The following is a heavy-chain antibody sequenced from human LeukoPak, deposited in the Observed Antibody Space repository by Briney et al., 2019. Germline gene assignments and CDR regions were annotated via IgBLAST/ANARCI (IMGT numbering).Heavy chain of an antibody. V-gene: IGHV4-34*01. J-gene: IGHJ4*02. CDR3: ARGTRRAARDY. D-gene: IGHD5-18*01. Sequence: SETLPLTCAVYGGSFSGYYWSWLRQPPAKGLEWIGEINHSGSTNYNPSLKSRVTISVDTSKNQFSLKLSSVTAADTAVYYCARGTRRAARDYWGQGTLVTVSS. CDR1: GGSFSGYY. CDR2: INHSGST.